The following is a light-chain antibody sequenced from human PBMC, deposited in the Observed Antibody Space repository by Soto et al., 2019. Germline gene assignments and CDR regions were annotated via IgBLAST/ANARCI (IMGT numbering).Light chain of an antibody. Sequence: EIVLTQSPGTLSLSPGERATLSCRASQIVSSSYLAWYQQELGQAPRLLIYGASSRATGIPDRFSGSGSGTDFTLTISRLEPEDFAVYYCQQYGSSPEGTFGQGTKVEIK. CDR3: QQYGSSPEGT. J-gene: IGKJ1*01. V-gene: IGKV3-20*01. CDR2: GAS. CDR1: QIVSSSY.